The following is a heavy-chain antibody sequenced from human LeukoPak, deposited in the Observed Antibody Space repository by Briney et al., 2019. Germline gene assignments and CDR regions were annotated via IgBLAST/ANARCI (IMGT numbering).Heavy chain of an antibody. Sequence: GGSLRLSCAASGFTFSSYWMSWVRQAPGKGREWVANIKQDGSEKYYVDSVKGRFTISRDNAKNSLYLQMNSLRAEDTAVYYCARVGYQLLFPYYYYGMDVWGQGTTVTVSS. V-gene: IGHV3-7*01. CDR1: GFTFSSYW. CDR2: IKQDGSEK. D-gene: IGHD2-2*01. CDR3: ARVGYQLLFPYYYYGMDV. J-gene: IGHJ6*02.